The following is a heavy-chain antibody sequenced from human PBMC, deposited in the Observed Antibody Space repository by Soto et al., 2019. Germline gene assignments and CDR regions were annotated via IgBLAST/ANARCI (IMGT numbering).Heavy chain of an antibody. CDR3: ARDLAAGDH. Sequence: QVQLVQSGAEVKKPGASVKLSCRTSGYTFTHYYIHWVRQAPGQGLEWLAIINPASGSTNYAQDCQGRVTLTMDTSTTTVYMELSGLRAEDTAIFYWARDLAAGDHWGQGTLVTVSS. CDR2: INPASGST. J-gene: IGHJ4*02. V-gene: IGHV1-46*01. CDR1: GYTFTHYY. D-gene: IGHD6-13*01.